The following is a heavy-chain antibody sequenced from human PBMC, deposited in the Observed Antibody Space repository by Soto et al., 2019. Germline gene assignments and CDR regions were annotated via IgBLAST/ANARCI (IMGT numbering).Heavy chain of an antibody. CDR2: ISGSGGST. CDR1: GFTFSSYA. Sequence: GSLRLSCAASGFTFSSYAMSWVRQAPGKGLEWVSAISGSGGSTYYADSVKGRFTISRDNSKNTLYLQMNSLRAEDTAVYYCAKDLDAGIEYSSSWYYDYWGQGTLVTVSS. D-gene: IGHD6-13*01. V-gene: IGHV3-23*01. CDR3: AKDLDAGIEYSSSWYYDY. J-gene: IGHJ4*02.